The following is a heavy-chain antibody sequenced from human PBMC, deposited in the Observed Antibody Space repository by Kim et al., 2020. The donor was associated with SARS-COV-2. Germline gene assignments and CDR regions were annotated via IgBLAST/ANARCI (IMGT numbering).Heavy chain of an antibody. Sequence: GGSLRLSCAASGFTFSSYSMHWVRQAPGKGLEWVSSISSSSSYIYYADSVKGRFTISRDNAKNSLYLQMNSLRAEDTAVYYCARDLNIAAVGNRGYYYGMDGWGQGSTLTLSS. CDR1: GFTFSSYS. CDR2: ISSSSSYI. CDR3: ARDLNIAAVGNRGYYYGMDG. D-gene: IGHD6-13*01. V-gene: IGHV3-21*01. J-gene: IGHJ6*02.